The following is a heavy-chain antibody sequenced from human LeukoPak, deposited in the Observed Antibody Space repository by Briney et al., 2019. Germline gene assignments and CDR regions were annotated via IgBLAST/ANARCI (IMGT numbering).Heavy chain of an antibody. CDR2: VWYDGSTK. J-gene: IGHJ4*02. Sequence: PGGSLRLSCAASGFTFSNFGIHWVRQAPGKGLEWVAVVWYDGSTKYYADSVKGRFTISRDNSKNTLFLQMDSLRAEDTAVYYCSKDYDGRGYSPSNWGRGTLVTVSS. CDR3: SKDYDGRGYSPSN. CDR1: GFTFSNFG. V-gene: IGHV3-33*06. D-gene: IGHD3-22*01.